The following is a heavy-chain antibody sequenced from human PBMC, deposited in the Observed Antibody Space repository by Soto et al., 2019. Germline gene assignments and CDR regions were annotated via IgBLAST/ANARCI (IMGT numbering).Heavy chain of an antibody. CDR1: GFTFSSYC. Sequence: GGSLRLSCAASGFTFSSYCMHWVRQAPGKGLEWVAVIWYDGSNKYYADSVKGRFTISRDNSKNTLYLQMNSLRAEDTAVYYCASFEVGATPEDAFDIWGQGTMVTVSS. D-gene: IGHD1-26*01. CDR3: ASFEVGATPEDAFDI. V-gene: IGHV3-33*01. CDR2: IWYDGSNK. J-gene: IGHJ3*02.